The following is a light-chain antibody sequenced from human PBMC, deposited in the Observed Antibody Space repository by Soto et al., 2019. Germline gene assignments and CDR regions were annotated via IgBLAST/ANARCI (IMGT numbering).Light chain of an antibody. CDR2: AAS. Sequence: QMNQAPSSLSSSVGDKGTITCLASQSIGSYVNWYQQKPGKAPKLLIYAASSLQSGVPSRFSGSGSGTEFTLTISSLQPEDFAIYYCQQRKSYPGRFGQGTKVDIK. CDR1: QSIGSY. J-gene: IGKJ1*01. V-gene: IGKV1-39*01. CDR3: QQRKSYPGR.